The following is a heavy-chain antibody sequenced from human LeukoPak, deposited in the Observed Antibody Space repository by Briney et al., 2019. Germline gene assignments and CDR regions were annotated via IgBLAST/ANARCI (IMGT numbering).Heavy chain of an antibody. J-gene: IGHJ4*02. CDR1: GFIFVSYG. CDR3: AREEYGDHLWW. D-gene: IGHD4-17*01. CDR2: IKQDGSEK. V-gene: IGHV3-7*01. Sequence: GGSLRLSCAASGFIFVSYGMSGVRQAPGKGLEWVANIKQDGSEKYYVDSVKGRFSISRDNAKNSLYLQMNGLRAEDTAVYYCAREEYGDHLWWWGQGIPVTVSS.